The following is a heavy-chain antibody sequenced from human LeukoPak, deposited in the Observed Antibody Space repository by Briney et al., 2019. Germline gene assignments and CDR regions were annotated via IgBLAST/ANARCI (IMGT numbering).Heavy chain of an antibody. V-gene: IGHV3-7*01. D-gene: IGHD2-15*01. CDR2: IKQDGSEK. Sequence: GGSLRLSCAASGFTFSSYWMSWVRQAPGKGLEWMANIKQDGSEKYYVDSVKGRFTISRDNAKNSLYLQMNSLRAEDTAVYYCARSLVVVVAATDYWGQGTLVTVSS. CDR3: ARSLVVVVAATDY. J-gene: IGHJ4*02. CDR1: GFTFSSYW.